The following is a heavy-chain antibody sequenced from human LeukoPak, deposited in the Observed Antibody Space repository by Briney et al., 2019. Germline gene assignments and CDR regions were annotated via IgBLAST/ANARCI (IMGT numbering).Heavy chain of an antibody. CDR3: ARVYYGSGSYYNLDY. CDR1: GFTFSSYW. D-gene: IGHD3-10*01. CDR2: INSDGSST. J-gene: IGHJ4*02. V-gene: IGHV3-74*01. Sequence: GGSLRLSCAASGFTFSSYWMHWVRQAPGKGLVWVSRINSDGSSTSYADSVKGRFTISRDNAKNTLYLQMNSLRAEDAAVYYCARVYYGSGSYYNLDYWGQGTLVTVSS.